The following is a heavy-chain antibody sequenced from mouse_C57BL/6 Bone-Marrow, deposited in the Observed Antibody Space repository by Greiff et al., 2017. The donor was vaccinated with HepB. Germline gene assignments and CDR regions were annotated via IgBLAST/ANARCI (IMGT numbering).Heavy chain of an antibody. V-gene: IGHV3-6*01. J-gene: IGHJ3*01. CDR3: ARGVTRVAY. D-gene: IGHD2-12*01. Sequence: EVKLQESGPGLVKPSQSLSLTCSVTGYSITSGYYWNWIRQFPGNKLEWMGYISYDGSNNYNPPLKNRISITRDTSKNQFFLKLNSVTTEDTATYYCARGVTRVAYWGQGTLVTVSA. CDR1: GYSITSGYY. CDR2: ISYDGSN.